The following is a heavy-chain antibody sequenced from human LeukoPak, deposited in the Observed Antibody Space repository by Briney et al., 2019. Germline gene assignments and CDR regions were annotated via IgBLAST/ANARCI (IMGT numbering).Heavy chain of an antibody. CDR2: ISSSGSTI. CDR3: ARGNYGDYVGDY. Sequence: GGSLRLSCAASGFTFSSYEMNWVRQAPGKGLEWVSYISSSGSTIYYADSVKGRFTISRDNAKNSLYLQMNSLRDEDTAVYYCARGNYGDYVGDYWGQGTLVTVSS. D-gene: IGHD4-17*01. J-gene: IGHJ4*02. CDR1: GFTFSSYE. V-gene: IGHV3-48*03.